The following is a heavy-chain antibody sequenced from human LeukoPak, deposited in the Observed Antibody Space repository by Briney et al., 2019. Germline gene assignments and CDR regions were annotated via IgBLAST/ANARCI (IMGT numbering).Heavy chain of an antibody. CDR1: GFTFSSYS. J-gene: IGHJ4*02. CDR2: ISSSSSYI. Sequence: GGSLRLSCAASGFTFSSYSMDWVRQAPGKGLEWVSSISSSSSYIYYADSVKGRFTISRANAKNSLYLQMNSLRAEDTAVYYCARGLFTAAGTSNWGQGTLVTVSS. V-gene: IGHV3-21*01. D-gene: IGHD6-13*01. CDR3: ARGLFTAAGTSN.